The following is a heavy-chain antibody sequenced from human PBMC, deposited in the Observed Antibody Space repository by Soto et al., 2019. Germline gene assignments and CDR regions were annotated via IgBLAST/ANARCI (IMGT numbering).Heavy chain of an antibody. J-gene: IGHJ5*02. CDR1: GYSFTSYW. D-gene: IGHD6-13*01. CDR3: ARHPQGIAAAGNWFDP. CDR2: IDPSDSYT. Sequence: PGESLKISCKGSGYSFTSYWISWVRQMPGKGLEWMGRIDPSDSYTNYSPSFQGHVTISADKSISTAYLQWSSLKASDTAMYYCARHPQGIAAAGNWFDPWGQGPLVTVSS. V-gene: IGHV5-10-1*01.